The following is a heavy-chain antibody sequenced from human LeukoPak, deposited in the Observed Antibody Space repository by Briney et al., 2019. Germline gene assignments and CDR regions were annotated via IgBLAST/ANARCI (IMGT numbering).Heavy chain of an antibody. CDR1: GFTFSSYA. J-gene: IGHJ4*02. D-gene: IGHD3-10*01. CDR2: ISTSSTTI. Sequence: GGSLRLSCAASGFTFSSYAMTWVRQAPGKGLEWVSYISTSSTTIYYADSVKGRFTISRDNAKNSLYLQMNSLRAEDTAVYYCANENGGPDYWGQGTLVTVSS. CDR3: ANENGGPDY. V-gene: IGHV3-48*01.